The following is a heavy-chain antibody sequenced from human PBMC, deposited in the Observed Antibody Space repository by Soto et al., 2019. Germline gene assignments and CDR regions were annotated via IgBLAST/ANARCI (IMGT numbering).Heavy chain of an antibody. V-gene: IGHV1-2*02. CDR1: GYTFTGYY. CDR3: ARGASDYMKQHPTYYSYAMDV. D-gene: IGHD6-13*01. CDR2: INPNSGGT. Sequence: ASVKVSCKASGYTFTGYYMHWVRQAPGQGLEWMGWINPNSGGTNYAQKFQGRVTMTRDTSISTAYMELSRLRSDDTAVYYCARGASDYMKQHPTYYSYAMDVWGQGTTVTVS. J-gene: IGHJ6*02.